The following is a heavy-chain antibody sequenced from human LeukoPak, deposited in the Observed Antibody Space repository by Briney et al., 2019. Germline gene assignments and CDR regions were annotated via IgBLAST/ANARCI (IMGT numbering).Heavy chain of an antibody. D-gene: IGHD3-3*01. Sequence: PSETLSLTCTVSGGSIRSYTWNWIRQPPGKGLEWIGYIYYSGSSNYNPSLKSRVTISVDTSKNQFSLKVSPVTAADTAVYYCARSVLETLGDFDYWGQGTPVTVSS. CDR2: IYYSGSS. CDR1: GGSIRSYT. V-gene: IGHV4-59*08. CDR3: ARSVLETLGDFDY. J-gene: IGHJ4*02.